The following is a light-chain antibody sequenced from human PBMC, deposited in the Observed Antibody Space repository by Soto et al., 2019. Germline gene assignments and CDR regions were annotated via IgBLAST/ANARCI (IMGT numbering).Light chain of an antibody. Sequence: EIELTQSPGTLSLSPGERATLSCRASQSVSSSYLAWYQQKPGQAPRLLIYGASSRATGIPDRFSGSGSGTDFTHTISRLEPEDFAVYYCQQYGSSPRYTFGQGTKLEIK. CDR3: QQYGSSPRYT. CDR1: QSVSSSY. J-gene: IGKJ2*01. V-gene: IGKV3-20*01. CDR2: GAS.